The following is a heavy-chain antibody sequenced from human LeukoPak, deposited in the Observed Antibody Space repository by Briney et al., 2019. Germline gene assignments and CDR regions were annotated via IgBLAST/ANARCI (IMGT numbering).Heavy chain of an antibody. CDR1: GNTFSSFY. Sequence: VASVKVSCKASGNTFSSFYFHWVRQAPGHGLEWMGWINPNSGGTNYAQKFQGRVIMTRDTSIRTAYMELSRLRSDDTAIYYCARDRTERDFDYWGQGTLVTVSS. J-gene: IGHJ4*02. CDR2: INPNSGGT. CDR3: ARDRTERDFDY. V-gene: IGHV1-2*02.